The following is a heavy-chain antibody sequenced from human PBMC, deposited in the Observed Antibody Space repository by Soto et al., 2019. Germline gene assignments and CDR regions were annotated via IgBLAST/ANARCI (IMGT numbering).Heavy chain of an antibody. CDR1: GFMFASYG. CDR3: AKKMGGPGTLGKTFDY. J-gene: IGHJ4*02. V-gene: IGHV3-23*01. D-gene: IGHD1-7*01. Sequence: EVQLLESGGGLEQPGGTLRLSCATSGFMFASYGMSWVRQAPGEGLEWVSAISGNGAYTYYADSVKGRFTISRDNSRNTVYLQMSSLRVEDTAVYYCAKKMGGPGTLGKTFDYWGQGTLVGVSS. CDR2: ISGNGAYT.